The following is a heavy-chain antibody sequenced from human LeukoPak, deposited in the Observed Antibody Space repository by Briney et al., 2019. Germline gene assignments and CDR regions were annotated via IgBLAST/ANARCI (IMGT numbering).Heavy chain of an antibody. J-gene: IGHJ4*02. CDR3: AKWGDYDGLTGYYDSDC. D-gene: IGHD3-9*01. CDR2: ITVIGGTS. Sequence: GASLRLSCAASGFIFRNYAVSWVRNAPGTGLDWVSAITVIGGTSWYAGSVKGHFTICRDNSKNTLYVQMNSLGADDTAVYYCAKWGDYDGLTGYYDSDCWGQGTLVTVSS. CDR1: GFIFRNYA. V-gene: IGHV3-23*01.